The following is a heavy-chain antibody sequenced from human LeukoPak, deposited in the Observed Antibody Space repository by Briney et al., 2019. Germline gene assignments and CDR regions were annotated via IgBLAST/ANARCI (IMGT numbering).Heavy chain of an antibody. V-gene: IGHV3-48*01. Sequence: PGGSLRLSCAVSGFTFSSYGMHWVRQAPGKGLEWISYISSSSLSTYYAESVKGRFTISRDNARNSLYLHMNSLRAEDTAMYYCARDTYRFFDLWGRGTLVTVSS. CDR1: GFTFSSYG. CDR2: ISSSSLST. J-gene: IGHJ2*01. CDR3: ARDTYRFFDL.